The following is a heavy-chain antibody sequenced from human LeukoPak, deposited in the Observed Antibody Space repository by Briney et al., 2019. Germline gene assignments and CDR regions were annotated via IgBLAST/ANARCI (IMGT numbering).Heavy chain of an antibody. CDR1: GFTFTSSA. J-gene: IGHJ5*02. CDR2: IVVGSGNT. D-gene: IGHD2-8*01. V-gene: IGHV1-58*02. Sequence: EASVTVSCKASGFTFTSSAMQWVRQARGQRREWIGWIVVGSGNTNYAQKFQERVTITRDMSTSTAYMELSSLRSEDTAVYYCAARYCTNGVCYNRFDPWGQGTLVTVSS. CDR3: AARYCTNGVCYNRFDP.